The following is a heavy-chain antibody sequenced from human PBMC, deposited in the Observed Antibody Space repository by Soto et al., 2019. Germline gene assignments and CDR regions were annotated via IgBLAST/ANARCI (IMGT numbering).Heavy chain of an antibody. CDR1: GFTFSNYA. D-gene: IGHD2-15*01. CDR3: ARDILFDY. V-gene: IGHV3-23*01. CDR2: ISGSGGST. Sequence: GGSLRLSCAASGFTFSNYAVTWVRQAPGKGLEWVSTISGSGGSTYYADSVKGRFTISRDNSKNTLYLQMSSLRSEDTAVYYCARDILFDYWGQGTLVTVSS. J-gene: IGHJ4*02.